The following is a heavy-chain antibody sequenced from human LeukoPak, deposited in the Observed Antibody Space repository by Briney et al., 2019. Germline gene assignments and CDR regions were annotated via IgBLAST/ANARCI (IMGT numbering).Heavy chain of an antibody. CDR1: GYTFTGYY. V-gene: IGHV1-69*13. J-gene: IGHJ6*02. D-gene: IGHD3-22*01. CDR3: ARVGRYYYDSSGAPLVYYYYYGMDV. Sequence: ASVKVSCKASGYTFTGYYMHWVRQAPGQGLEWMGGIIPIFGTANYAQKFQGRVTITADESTSTAYMELSSLRSEDTAVYYCARVGRYYYDSSGAPLVYYYYYGMDVWGQGTTVTVSS. CDR2: IIPIFGTA.